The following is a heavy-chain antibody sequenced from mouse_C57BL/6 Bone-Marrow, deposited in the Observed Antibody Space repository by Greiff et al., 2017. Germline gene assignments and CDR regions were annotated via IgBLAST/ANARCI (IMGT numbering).Heavy chain of an antibody. V-gene: IGHV14-4*01. J-gene: IGHJ4*01. CDR2: IDPENGDT. Sequence: LQQSGAELVRPGASVKLSCTASGFNIKDDYMHWVKQRPEQGLEWIGWIDPENGDTEYASKFQGKATITADTSSNTAYLQLSSLTSEDTAVYYCTTFITTVVATDYAMDYWGQGTSVTVSS. D-gene: IGHD1-1*01. CDR1: GFNIKDDY. CDR3: TTFITTVVATDYAMDY.